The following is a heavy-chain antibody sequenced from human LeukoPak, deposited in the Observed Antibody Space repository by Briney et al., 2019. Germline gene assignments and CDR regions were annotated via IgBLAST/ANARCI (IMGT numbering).Heavy chain of an antibody. V-gene: IGHV3-53*01. Sequence: PGGSLRLSCAASGFTFSSYAMSWVRQAPGKGLEWVSVFYSGGDTHYADSVKGRFTISRDNSKNTLYLQMNSLSAEDTAVYYCARDSTGYWYFDLWGRGTLVSVSS. CDR3: ARDSTGYWYFDL. CDR1: GFTFSSYA. CDR2: FYSGGDT. J-gene: IGHJ2*01. D-gene: IGHD3-3*02.